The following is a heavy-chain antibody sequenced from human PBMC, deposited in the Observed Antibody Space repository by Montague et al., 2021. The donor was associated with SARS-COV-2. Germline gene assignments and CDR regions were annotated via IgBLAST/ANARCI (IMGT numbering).Heavy chain of an antibody. CDR3: ARGSSILWWWPFDY. Sequence: SETLSLTCAVYGGSFSDYYWSWIRQPPGKGLEWIGEINHSGSTNYNPSLKSRVTISVDTSKNQFSLKVSSVTAADTAVYYCARGSSILWWWPFDYWGQGTLVTVSS. V-gene: IGHV4-34*01. CDR1: GGSFSDYY. CDR2: INHSGST. J-gene: IGHJ4*02. D-gene: IGHD2-21*01.